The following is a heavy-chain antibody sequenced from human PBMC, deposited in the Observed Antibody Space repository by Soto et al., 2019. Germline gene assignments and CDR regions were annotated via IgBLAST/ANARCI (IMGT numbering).Heavy chain of an antibody. Sequence: SSVKVSCKASGGTFSSYAISWVRQAPGQGLEWMGGIIPIFGTANYAQKFQGRVTITADESTSTAYMELSSLRSEDTAVYYCARDSPKYSSGSPGANYYGMDVWGQGTTVTVSS. V-gene: IGHV1-69*13. CDR1: GGTFSSYA. CDR2: IIPIFGTA. CDR3: ARDSPKYSSGSPGANYYGMDV. J-gene: IGHJ6*02. D-gene: IGHD6-19*01.